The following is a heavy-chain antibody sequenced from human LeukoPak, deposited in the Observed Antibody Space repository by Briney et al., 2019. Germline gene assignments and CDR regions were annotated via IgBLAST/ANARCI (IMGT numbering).Heavy chain of an antibody. Sequence: SETLSLTCTVSGGSISSDSYYWSWIRQPAGKGLEWIGRIYTSGSTNYNPSLKSRVTISVDTSKNQFSLKLSSVTAADTAVYYCARSSGSYYRGYYFDYWGQGTLVTVSS. V-gene: IGHV4-61*02. D-gene: IGHD1-26*01. CDR3: ARSSGSYYRGYYFDY. CDR2: IYTSGST. CDR1: GGSISSDSYY. J-gene: IGHJ4*02.